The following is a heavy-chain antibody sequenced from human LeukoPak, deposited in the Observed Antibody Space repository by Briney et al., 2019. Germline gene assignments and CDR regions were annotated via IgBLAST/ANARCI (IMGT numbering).Heavy chain of an antibody. CDR1: GFTFSDYY. Sequence: GGSLRLSCAASGFTFSDYYLSWVRQAQGKGLEWVSYISGGGTTIYYADSVKGRFTISRDNAKDSLYLQMSSLRDEDTAVYYCARIRAGYSFDYWGQGTLVTVSS. J-gene: IGHJ4*02. CDR2: ISGGGTTI. V-gene: IGHV3-11*04. D-gene: IGHD6-13*01. CDR3: ARIRAGYSFDY.